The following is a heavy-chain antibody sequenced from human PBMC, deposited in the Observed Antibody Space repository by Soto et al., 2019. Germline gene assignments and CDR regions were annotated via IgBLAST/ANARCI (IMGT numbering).Heavy chain of an antibody. CDR2: INQDGSRK. J-gene: IGHJ5*02. CDR3: ATDPPSVSVVGKFDP. CDR1: GFTFSSYW. D-gene: IGHD6-19*01. Sequence: GGSLRLSCAASGFTFSSYWMSWVRQARGKGLEWVANINQDGSRKDYVVSVKGRFTISRDNAKNSLYVQMNSLRAEDTAVYFCATDPPSVSVVGKFDPWGQGAQVTVSS. V-gene: IGHV3-7*01.